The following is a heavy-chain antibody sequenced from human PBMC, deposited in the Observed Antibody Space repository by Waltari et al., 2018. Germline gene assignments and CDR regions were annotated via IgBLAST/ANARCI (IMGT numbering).Heavy chain of an antibody. CDR2: IYHSGST. Sequence: QVQLQESGPGLVKPSETLSLTCAVSGYSISSGYYWGWIRQPPGKGLEWIGSIYHSGSTYYNPSLKSRVTISVYTSKNQFSLKLSSVTAADTAVYYCARALHWGSYRKGYFDYWGQGTLVTVSS. V-gene: IGHV4-38-2*01. D-gene: IGHD3-16*02. J-gene: IGHJ4*02. CDR3: ARALHWGSYRKGYFDY. CDR1: GYSISSGYY.